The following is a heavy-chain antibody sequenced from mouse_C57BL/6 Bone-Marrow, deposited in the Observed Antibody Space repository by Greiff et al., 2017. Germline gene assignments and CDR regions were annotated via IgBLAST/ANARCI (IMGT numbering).Heavy chain of an antibody. D-gene: IGHD4-1*01. CDR1: GYTFTSYW. CDR2: IYPTSGRT. J-gene: IGHJ2*01. CDR3: ARSGPLGRSVDY. V-gene: IGHV1-55*01. Sequence: QVQLQQPGAELVKPGASVKMSCKASGYTFTSYWITWVKQRPGQGLEWIGDIYPTSGRTNYNEKFKRKAIMNVDTSSTTAYMQLSSLTSEDSAVFYCARSGPLGRSVDYWGQGTTLTVSS.